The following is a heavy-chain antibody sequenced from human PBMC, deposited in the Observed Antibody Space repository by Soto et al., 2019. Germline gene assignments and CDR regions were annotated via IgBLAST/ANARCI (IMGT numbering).Heavy chain of an antibody. Sequence: PSETLSLTCTVSGGSLSSYYWTWIRQSPGKGLEWIGYVYFSGNTNYNPSLKSRVTISIDTSKSQFSLRLASVTAADTAFYYCGSVRPSGYVLSWGQGTPVTVSS. J-gene: IGHJ5*02. D-gene: IGHD6-25*01. CDR1: GGSLSSYY. CDR3: GSVRPSGYVLS. CDR2: VYFSGNT. V-gene: IGHV4-59*01.